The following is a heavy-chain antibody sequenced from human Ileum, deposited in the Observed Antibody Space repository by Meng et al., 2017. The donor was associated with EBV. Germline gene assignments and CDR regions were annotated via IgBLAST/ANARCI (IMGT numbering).Heavy chain of an antibody. CDR3: AYYFVGRGGTSS. CDR2: MYDSESA. V-gene: IGHV4-61*03. CDR1: GASVSSNDYH. D-gene: IGHD2/OR15-2a*01. J-gene: IGHJ5*02. Sequence: QVQLQASAPGVVTPSETLSLTCSVPGASVSSNDYHWSWIRQSPGEGLEWIGCMYDSESARYNPSLNSRVTISIATTRNHFVLKLTSVTAADTAVYYCAYYFVGRGGTSSWGQGTLVTVSS.